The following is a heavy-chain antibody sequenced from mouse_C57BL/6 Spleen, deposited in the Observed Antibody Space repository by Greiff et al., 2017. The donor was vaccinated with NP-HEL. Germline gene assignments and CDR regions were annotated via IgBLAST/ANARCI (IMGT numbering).Heavy chain of an antibody. Sequence: VQLQQPGAELVKPGASVKMSCKASGYTFTSYWITWVKQRPGQGLEWIGDIYPGSGSTNYNEKFKSKATLTVDTSSSTAYMQLSSLTSEDSAVYYCARRDSSGYVRNAMDYWGQGTSVTVSS. V-gene: IGHV1-55*01. J-gene: IGHJ4*01. CDR3: ARRDSSGYVRNAMDY. CDR1: GYTFTSYW. D-gene: IGHD3-2*02. CDR2: IYPGSGST.